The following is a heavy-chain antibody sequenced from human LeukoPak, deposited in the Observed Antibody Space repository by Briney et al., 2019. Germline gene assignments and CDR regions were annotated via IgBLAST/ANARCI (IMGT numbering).Heavy chain of an antibody. Sequence: SETLSLTCPVFGGYISSQYWNWIRQPPGKGLEWIGYISFSGPTNNNPSLKSRVTTSVQTSKNQFSLKLGSVTAADTAVYYCARGDDYKSTCFDPWGEGTLVTVSS. CDR2: ISFSGPT. D-gene: IGHD5-24*01. V-gene: IGHV4-59*11. J-gene: IGHJ5*02. CDR3: ARGDDYKSTCFDP. CDR1: GGYISSQY.